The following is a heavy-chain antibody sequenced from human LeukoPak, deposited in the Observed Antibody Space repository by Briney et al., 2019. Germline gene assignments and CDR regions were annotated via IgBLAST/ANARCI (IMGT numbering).Heavy chain of an antibody. CDR1: GFSFSSYE. Sequence: GGSLRLSCAASGFSFSSYEMNWVRQAPGKGLEWVSYISSSGSTIYYADSVKGRITISRDNAKNSLYLQMNSLRAEDTAVYYCARWNYYGSGSPYYYYYGMDVWGQGTTVTVSS. V-gene: IGHV3-48*03. CDR2: ISSSGSTI. CDR3: ARWNYYGSGSPYYYYYGMDV. J-gene: IGHJ6*02. D-gene: IGHD3-10*01.